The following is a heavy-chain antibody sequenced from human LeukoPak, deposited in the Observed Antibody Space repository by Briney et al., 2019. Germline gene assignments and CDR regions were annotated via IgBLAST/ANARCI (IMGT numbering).Heavy chain of an antibody. CDR1: GFTFSSYA. Sequence: GGSLRLSCAASGFTFSSYAMNWVRQAPGKGLEWVSSISGSGDDTYYADSVKGRFTISRDNSKNTLYLQMNSLRAEDTAVYYCARDLTIGVTGAFDIWGQGTMVTVSS. V-gene: IGHV3-23*01. CDR2: ISGSGDDT. CDR3: ARDLTIGVTGAFDI. D-gene: IGHD4-23*01. J-gene: IGHJ3*02.